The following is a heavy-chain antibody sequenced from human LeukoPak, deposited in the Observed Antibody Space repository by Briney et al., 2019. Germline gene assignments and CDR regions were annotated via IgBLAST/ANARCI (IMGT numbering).Heavy chain of an antibody. CDR2: ISYDGSNK. V-gene: IGHV3-30*09. J-gene: IGHJ6*02. CDR1: GFTFSSYA. CDR3: ARDEAEILGIRYYHYGMDV. Sequence: GGSLRLSCAASGFTFSSYAMHWVRQAPGKGLEWMAVISYDGSNKHYADSVKGRFAISRDNSNNTVYLQMNSLRAEDTALYYCARDEAEILGIRYYHYGMDVWGQGTTVTVSS. D-gene: IGHD7-27*01.